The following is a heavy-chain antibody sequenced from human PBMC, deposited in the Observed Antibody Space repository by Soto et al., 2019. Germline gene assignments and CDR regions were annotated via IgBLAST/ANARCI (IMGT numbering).Heavy chain of an antibody. Sequence: GASVKVSCKASGGTFSSYSISWVRQAPGQGLEWMGGIIPIFGTANYAQKFQGRVTITADESTSTAYMELSSLRSEDTAVYYCARDATGTEPFDYWGQGTLVTVSS. CDR3: ARDATGTEPFDY. J-gene: IGHJ4*02. CDR2: IIPIFGTA. V-gene: IGHV1-69*13. D-gene: IGHD1-7*01. CDR1: GGTFSSYS.